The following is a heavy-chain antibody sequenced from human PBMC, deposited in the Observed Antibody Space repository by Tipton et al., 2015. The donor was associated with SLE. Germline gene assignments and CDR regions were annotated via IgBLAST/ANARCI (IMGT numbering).Heavy chain of an antibody. CDR1: GGSISSSSYY. CDR2: IYYSGST. CDR3: ARHQEGPYYYYYMDV. Sequence: LRLSCTVSGGSISSSSYYWGWIRQPPGKGLEWIGSIYYSGSTYYNPSLKSRVTISVDTSKNQFSLKLSSVTAADTAVYYCARHQEGPYYYYYMDVWGKGTTVTVSS. V-gene: IGHV4-39*01. J-gene: IGHJ6*03.